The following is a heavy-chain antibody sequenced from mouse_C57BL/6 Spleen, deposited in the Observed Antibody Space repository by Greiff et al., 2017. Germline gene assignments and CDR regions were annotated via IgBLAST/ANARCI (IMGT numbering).Heavy chain of an antibody. CDR3: EYYDYDQAWFAY. CDR2: INPNYGTT. V-gene: IGHV1-39*01. Sequence: VQLKESGPELVKPGASVKISCKASGYSFTDYNMNWVKQSNGKSLEWIGVINPNYGTTSYNQKFKGKATLTVDQSSSTAYMQLNSLTSEDSAVYYCEYYDYDQAWFAYWGQGTLVTVSA. D-gene: IGHD2-4*01. CDR1: GYSFTDYN. J-gene: IGHJ3*01.